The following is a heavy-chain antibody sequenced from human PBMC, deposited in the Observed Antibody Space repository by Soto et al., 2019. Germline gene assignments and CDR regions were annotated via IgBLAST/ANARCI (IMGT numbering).Heavy chain of an antibody. CDR3: AREGYGDYVAFDI. Sequence: EVQLVESGGGLVQPGGSMRLSCAASGFTVSSNYMSWVRQAPGKGLEWVSVIYSGGSTYYADSVKGRFTISRDNSKNTLYLQMNSLRAEDTAVYYCAREGYGDYVAFDIWGQATMVTVSS. J-gene: IGHJ3*02. CDR1: GFTVSSNY. CDR2: IYSGGST. V-gene: IGHV3-66*01. D-gene: IGHD4-17*01.